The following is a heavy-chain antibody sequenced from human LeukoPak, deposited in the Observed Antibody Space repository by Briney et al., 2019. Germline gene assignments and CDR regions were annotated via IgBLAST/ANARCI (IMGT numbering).Heavy chain of an antibody. Sequence: SETLSLTCTVSGDSISTYYWSWIRQPPGKGLEWIGCIYYTGSTNYNPSLKSRVTMSVDTSKNQFSLKLRSVTAADTAVYYCARGGGYEMPRVFDYWGQGTLVTVSS. D-gene: IGHD5-12*01. CDR1: GDSISTYY. CDR3: ARGGGYEMPRVFDY. CDR2: IYYTGST. V-gene: IGHV4-59*01. J-gene: IGHJ4*02.